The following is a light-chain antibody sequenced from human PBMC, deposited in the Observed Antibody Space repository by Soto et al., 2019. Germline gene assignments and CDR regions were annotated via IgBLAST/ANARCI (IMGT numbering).Light chain of an antibody. CDR3: SSCTGSSTLL. CDR1: SSDVGACNY. J-gene: IGLJ2*01. V-gene: IGLV2-14*01. Sequence: QSVLTQPASVSGSPGRSITISCTGSSSDVGACNYVSWYQQHPGKAPKLIIFEVYNRPSGVSDRFSGSKSANTASLTISGLQAEDEADYYCSSCTGSSTLLFGGGTKVTVL. CDR2: EVY.